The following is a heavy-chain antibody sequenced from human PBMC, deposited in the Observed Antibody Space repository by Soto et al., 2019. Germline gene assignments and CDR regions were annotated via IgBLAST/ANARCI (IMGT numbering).Heavy chain of an antibody. V-gene: IGHV1-69*10. CDR2: IIPIFGIA. Sequence: ASVKVSCKASGGTFSSYAISWVRQAPGQGLEWMGGIIPIFGIANYAQKFQGRVTITADKSTSTAYMELSSLRSEDTAVYYCARGKGYYDSSGYSFDYWGQGTLVTVSS. CDR3: ARGKGYYDSSGYSFDY. CDR1: GGTFSSYA. D-gene: IGHD3-22*01. J-gene: IGHJ4*02.